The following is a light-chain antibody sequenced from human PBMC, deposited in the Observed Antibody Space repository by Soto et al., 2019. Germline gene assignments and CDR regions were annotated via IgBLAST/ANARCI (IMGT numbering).Light chain of an antibody. CDR2: WAS. CDR3: QQDYNTPTN. J-gene: IGKJ1*01. CDR1: QSVLYSSNNKNY. V-gene: IGKV4-1*01. Sequence: DIVMTQSPDSLAVSLGERSTINCKSSQSVLYSSNNKNYLAWYQQKPGQPPELLIYWASTRESGVPDRFSGRGSGTDFTLTISCLQAEDVAVYYCQQDYNTPTNFGPGPKVEIK.